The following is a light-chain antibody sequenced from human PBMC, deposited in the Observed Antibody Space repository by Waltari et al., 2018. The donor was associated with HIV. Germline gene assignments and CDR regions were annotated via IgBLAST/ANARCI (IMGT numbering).Light chain of an antibody. Sequence: DLQMSQSPSSLSASLGDSATITCRASLIINNYLNWYQQRSGEAPRLLIYGASSLQSGVPSRFSGSGSGTDFTLTITSLQPEDSATYYCQQSFNNPTFGQGTRVEIK. CDR3: QQSFNNPT. V-gene: IGKV1-39*01. J-gene: IGKJ1*01. CDR2: GAS. CDR1: LIINNY.